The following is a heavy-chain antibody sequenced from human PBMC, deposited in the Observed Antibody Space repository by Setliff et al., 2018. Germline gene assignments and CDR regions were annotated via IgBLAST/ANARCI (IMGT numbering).Heavy chain of an antibody. J-gene: IGHJ3*02. D-gene: IGHD2-2*01. CDR3: ARGRMRGSCSGPSCTYDPFDI. CDR1: GESFSNNY. CDR2: SNHSGGT. V-gene: IGHV4-34*01. Sequence: PSETLSLTCSVYGESFSNNYWSWIRQPPGKGLEWIGESNHSGGTSYNPSLKSRLTMSVDTSKNQFSLKLTSVTAADTAVYYCARGRMRGSCSGPSCTYDPFDIWGQGTPVTVSS.